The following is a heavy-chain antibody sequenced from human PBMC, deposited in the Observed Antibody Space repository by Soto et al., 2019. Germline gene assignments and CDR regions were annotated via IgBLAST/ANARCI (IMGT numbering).Heavy chain of an antibody. CDR3: ARGSSIAARDFDY. V-gene: IGHV4-34*01. Sequence: PSETLSLTCAVYGGSFSGYYWSWIRQPPGKGLEWIGEINHSGSTNYNPSLKSRVTISVDTSKNQFSLKLSSVTAADTAVYYCARGSSIAARDFDYWGQGTLVTV. J-gene: IGHJ4*02. CDR2: INHSGST. CDR1: GGSFSGYY. D-gene: IGHD6-6*01.